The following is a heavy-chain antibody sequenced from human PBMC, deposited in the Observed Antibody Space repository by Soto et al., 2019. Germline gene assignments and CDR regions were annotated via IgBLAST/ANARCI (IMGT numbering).Heavy chain of an antibody. CDR1: GYTFTNYY. CDR3: ARDDYCGGDCYSNDAFDI. V-gene: IGHV5-51*01. CDR2: IYPGDSDT. Sequence: GESLKISCKGSGYTFTNYYIAWVRQMPGKGLEWMGIIYPGDSDTRYSPSFQGQVTISADKSVSTAYLQWSSLKASDTAMYYCARDDYCGGDCYSNDAFDIWGQGTMVTVSS. D-gene: IGHD2-21*02. J-gene: IGHJ3*02.